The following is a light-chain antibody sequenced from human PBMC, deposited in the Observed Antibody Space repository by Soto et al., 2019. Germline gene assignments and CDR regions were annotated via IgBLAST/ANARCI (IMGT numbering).Light chain of an antibody. CDR3: QQSYSTFALT. CDR1: QSISSY. CDR2: AAS. J-gene: IGKJ4*01. V-gene: IGKV1-39*01. Sequence: DIQMTQSPSTLSASVGDRVTTTCRASQSISSYLNWYQQKPGKAPKLLIYAASSLQSGVPSRFSGSGSGTDFTLTISSLQPEDFATYYCQQSYSTFALTFGGGTKVDIK.